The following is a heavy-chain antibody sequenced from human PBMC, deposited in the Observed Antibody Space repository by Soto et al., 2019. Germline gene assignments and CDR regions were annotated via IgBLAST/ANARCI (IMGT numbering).Heavy chain of an antibody. CDR3: ARGRGGGAPLGY. V-gene: IGHV4-34*01. J-gene: IGHJ4*02. CDR1: GGSFSGYY. CDR2: INHSGST. D-gene: IGHD3-16*01. Sequence: QVQLQQWGAGLLKPSETLSLTCAVYGGSFSGYYWSWIRQPPGKGVEWIGEINHSGSTNYNPSLKSRVTISVDTSKNQFSLKLSSVTAADTAVYYCARGRGGGAPLGYWGQGTLVTVSS.